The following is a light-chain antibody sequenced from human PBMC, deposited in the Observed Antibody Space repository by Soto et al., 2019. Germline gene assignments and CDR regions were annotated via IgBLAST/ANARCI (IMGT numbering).Light chain of an antibody. J-gene: IGLJ1*01. CDR1: RSDVGTYGF. CDR2: EAS. CDR3: CSYGSDNTYL. V-gene: IGLV2-23*01. Sequence: QSALSHPASVSGSPGQSITISCTGTRSDVGTYGFVSWYQQTPGKAPKVLIYEASKRPSGVSSRFSGSKSGNTASLTISGLEAEDEADYYCCSYGSDNTYLFGTGTKVTVL.